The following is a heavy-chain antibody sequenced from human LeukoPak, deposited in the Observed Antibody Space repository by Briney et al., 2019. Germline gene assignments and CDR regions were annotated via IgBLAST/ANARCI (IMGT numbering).Heavy chain of an antibody. CDR2: IYHSGST. CDR3: ARVNPYCSGGSCYSFDY. Sequence: SETLSLTCTVSGYSISSGYYWGWIRQPPGKGLEWIGSIYHSGSTYYNPSLKSRVTISVDTSKNQFSLKLSSVTAADTAVYYCARVNPYCSGGSCYSFDYWGQGTLVTVSS. D-gene: IGHD2-15*01. CDR1: GYSISSGYY. J-gene: IGHJ4*02. V-gene: IGHV4-38-2*02.